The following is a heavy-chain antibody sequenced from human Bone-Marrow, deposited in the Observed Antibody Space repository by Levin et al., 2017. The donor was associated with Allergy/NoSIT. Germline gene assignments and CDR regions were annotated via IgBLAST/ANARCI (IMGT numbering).Heavy chain of an antibody. CDR1: GFTFSSYG. Sequence: GESLKISCAASGFTFSSYGMHWVRQAPGKGLEWVAVISYDGSNKYYADSVKGRFTISRDNSKNTLYLQMNSLRAEDTAVYYCAKDFGYCSGGSCHEIDYWGQGTLVTVSS. D-gene: IGHD2-15*01. V-gene: IGHV3-30*18. CDR3: AKDFGYCSGGSCHEIDY. CDR2: ISYDGSNK. J-gene: IGHJ4*02.